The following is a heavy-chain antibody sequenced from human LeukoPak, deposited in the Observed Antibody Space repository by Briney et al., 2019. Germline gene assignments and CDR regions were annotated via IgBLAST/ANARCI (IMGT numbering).Heavy chain of an antibody. CDR2: INHSGST. CDR1: GGSITTYY. J-gene: IGHJ4*02. D-gene: IGHD3-10*01. CDR3: ARGRDYYGSGDFDY. Sequence: PSETLSLTCTVSGGSITTYYWSWIRQPPGKGLEWIGEINHSGSTNYNPSLKSRVTISVDTSKNQFSLKLSSVTAADTAMYYCARGRDYYGSGDFDYWGQGTLVTVSS. V-gene: IGHV4-34*01.